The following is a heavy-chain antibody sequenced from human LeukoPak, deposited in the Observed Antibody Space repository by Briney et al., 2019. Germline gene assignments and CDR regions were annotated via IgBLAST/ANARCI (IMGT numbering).Heavy chain of an antibody. CDR2: IYHSGST. CDR1: GGSISSSNW. J-gene: IGHJ5*02. V-gene: IGHV4-4*02. CDR3: ARANPCSGGSCYPNWFDP. Sequence: PSETLSLTCAVSGGSISSSNWWSWVRPPPGKGLEWIGEIYHSGSTNYNPSLKSRVTISVDKSKNQFSLKLSSVTAADTAVYYCARANPCSGGSCYPNWFDPWGQGTLVTVSS. D-gene: IGHD2-15*01.